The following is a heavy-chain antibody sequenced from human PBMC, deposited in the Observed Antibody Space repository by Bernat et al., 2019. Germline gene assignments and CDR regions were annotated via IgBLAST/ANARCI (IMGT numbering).Heavy chain of an antibody. CDR3: AREGTANDYGELVYFQH. Sequence: QVQLVESGGGVVQPGRSLRLSCAASGFTFSSYGMHWVRQAPGKGLEWVAVIWYDGSNKYYADAVKGRFTICRDNAKNTLYLQMNRLRAEDTAVYYCAREGTANDYGELVYFQHWGQGTLVTVSS. J-gene: IGHJ1*01. CDR2: IWYDGSNK. D-gene: IGHD4-17*01. V-gene: IGHV3-33*01. CDR1: GFTFSSYG.